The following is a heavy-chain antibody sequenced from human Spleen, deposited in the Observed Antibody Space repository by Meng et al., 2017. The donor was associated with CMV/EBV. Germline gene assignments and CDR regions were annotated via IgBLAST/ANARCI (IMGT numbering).Heavy chain of an antibody. CDR2: ISHGASS. Sequence: SETLSLTCTVSGDSISSYYWNWLRQTPRKGLEWIGYISHGASSSYSPSLKSRVSISVDTSKNHVALKLSSVTAADTAVYYCARFDMDVEGYYGMDVWGQGTTVTVSS. D-gene: IGHD2-15*01. CDR1: GDSISSYY. J-gene: IGHJ6*02. CDR3: ARFDMDVEGYYGMDV. V-gene: IGHV4-59*01.